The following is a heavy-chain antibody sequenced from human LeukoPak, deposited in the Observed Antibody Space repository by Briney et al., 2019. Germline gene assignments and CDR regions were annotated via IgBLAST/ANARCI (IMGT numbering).Heavy chain of an antibody. J-gene: IGHJ6*03. Sequence: PSETLSLICTVSGGSISSYYWSWIWQPPGKGLEWIGYIYYSGSTNYNPSLKSRVTISVDTSKNQFSLKLSSVTAADTAVYYCARDGRGLGFYYYYMDVWGKGTTVTVSS. CDR2: IYYSGST. CDR3: ARDGRGLGFYYYYMDV. CDR1: GGSISSYY. V-gene: IGHV4-59*12.